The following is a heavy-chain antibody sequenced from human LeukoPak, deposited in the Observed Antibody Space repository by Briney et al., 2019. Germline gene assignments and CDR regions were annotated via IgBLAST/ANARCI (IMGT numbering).Heavy chain of an antibody. D-gene: IGHD5-18*01. V-gene: IGHV3-53*01. J-gene: IGHJ4*02. CDR2: IYTGGTT. Sequence: PGRSLRLSCAASGFTFDDYAMHWVRQAPGKGLEWVSVIYTGGTTSYADSVKGRFTISRDNSKNTLYLQMNSLRAEDTAVYYCARSEIQIWYVFDYWGQGTLVTVSS. CDR1: GFTFDDYA. CDR3: ARSEIQIWYVFDY.